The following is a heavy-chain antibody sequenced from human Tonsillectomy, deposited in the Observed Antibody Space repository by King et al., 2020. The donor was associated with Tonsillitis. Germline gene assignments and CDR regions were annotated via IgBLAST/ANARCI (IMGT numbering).Heavy chain of an antibody. CDR1: GGTFNSYA. CDR2: IIPIFGTS. Sequence: QLQLVQSGAEVKKPGSSVKVSCKASGGTFNSYAISWVRQAPGQRVEWMGVIIPIFGTSNYAQKFQGRVTITADESTSTAYMELSSLRSEDTAVYYCARAPRWIQLNYYGMDVWGQGTTVTVSS. CDR3: ARAPRWIQLNYYGMDV. D-gene: IGHD5-18*01. J-gene: IGHJ6*02. V-gene: IGHV1-69*12.